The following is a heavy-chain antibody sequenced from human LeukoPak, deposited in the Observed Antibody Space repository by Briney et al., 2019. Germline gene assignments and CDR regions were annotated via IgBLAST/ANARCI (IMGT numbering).Heavy chain of an antibody. D-gene: IGHD3-16*01. Sequence: GASVKVSCKASGYTFTSYGISWVRQAPGQGLEWMGWISAYNGNTNYAQKLQGRVTMTTDTSTSTAYMDLRSLRSDDTAVYYCARDLGDVWGSSDDYWGQGTLVTVSS. CDR3: ARDLGDVWGSSDDY. CDR1: GYTFTSYG. CDR2: ISAYNGNT. J-gene: IGHJ4*02. V-gene: IGHV1-18*01.